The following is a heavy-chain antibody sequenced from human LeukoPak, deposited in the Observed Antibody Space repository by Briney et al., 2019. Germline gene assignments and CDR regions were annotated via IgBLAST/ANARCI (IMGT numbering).Heavy chain of an antibody. J-gene: IGHJ5*02. V-gene: IGHV1-2*02. D-gene: IGHD6-19*01. CDR2: INPNSGGT. CDR3: ARVLPWLVRNWFDP. CDR1: GYTFTGYY. Sequence: ASVKVSCKASGYTFTGYYMHWVRQAPGHGLEGRGWINPNSGGTTYAQKFQGRVTMTRDTSISTAYMELSRLRTDDTAVYYCARVLPWLVRNWFDPWGQGTLVTVSS.